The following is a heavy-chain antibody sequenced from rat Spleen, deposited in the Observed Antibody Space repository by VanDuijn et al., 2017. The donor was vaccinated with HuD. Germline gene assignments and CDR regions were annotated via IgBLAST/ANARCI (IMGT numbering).Heavy chain of an antibody. CDR3: ARPNNIGTTDYFDY. D-gene: IGHD1-5*01. CDR1: GLSFSNYY. CDR2: ISTSGSRT. J-gene: IGHJ2*01. V-gene: IGHV5-25*01. Sequence: EVQLVESGGGLVQPGRSMKLSCAASGLSFSNYYMAWVRQAPKKGLEWVATISTSGSRTYYPDSVKGRFTISRDNAKSSLYLQMNSLKSEDTATYYCARPNNIGTTDYFDYWGQGVMVTVSS.